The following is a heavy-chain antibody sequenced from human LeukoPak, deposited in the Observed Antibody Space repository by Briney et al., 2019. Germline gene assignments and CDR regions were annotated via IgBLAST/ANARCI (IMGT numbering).Heavy chain of an antibody. D-gene: IGHD2-15*01. V-gene: IGHV3-33*01. CDR3: AREGYCSGGSCYFDY. Sequence: GGSLRLSCAASGFTFSSYGVHWVRQAPGKGLEWVAVIWYDGSNKYYADSVKGRFTISRDNSKNTLYLQMNSLRAEDTAVYYCAREGYCSGGSCYFDYWGQGTLVTVSS. CDR1: GFTFSSYG. CDR2: IWYDGSNK. J-gene: IGHJ4*02.